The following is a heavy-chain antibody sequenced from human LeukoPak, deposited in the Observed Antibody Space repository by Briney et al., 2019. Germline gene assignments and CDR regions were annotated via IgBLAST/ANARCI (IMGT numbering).Heavy chain of an antibody. CDR2: IVVGSGNT. J-gene: IGHJ5*02. D-gene: IGHD4-23*01. CDR3: ARGNDWFDP. V-gene: IGHV1-58*02. Sequence: ASVKVSCKASGFTFTNSAIQWVRQASGQRLEWIGWIVVGSGNTNYAQNFQERVTITRDMSTSTAYMELSSLRSEDTAVYYCARGNDWFDPWGQGTLVTVSS. CDR1: GFTFTNSA.